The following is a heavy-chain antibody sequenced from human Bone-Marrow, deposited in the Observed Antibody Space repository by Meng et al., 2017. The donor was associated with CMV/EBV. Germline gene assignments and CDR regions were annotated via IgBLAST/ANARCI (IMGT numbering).Heavy chain of an antibody. D-gene: IGHD3-9*01. J-gene: IGHJ5*02. V-gene: IGHV4-39*07. CDR1: GGSISSNSYY. Sequence: SETLSLTCSVSGGSISSNSYYWGWIRQPPGKGLEWIGSIYYSGSTYYNPSLKSRVTISVDTSKNQFSLKLSSVTAADTAVYYCARTGYYKESWFDPWGQGTLVTVSS. CDR2: IYYSGST. CDR3: ARTGYYKESWFDP.